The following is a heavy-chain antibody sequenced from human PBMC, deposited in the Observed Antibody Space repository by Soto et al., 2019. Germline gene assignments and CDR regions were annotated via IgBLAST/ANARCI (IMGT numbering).Heavy chain of an antibody. CDR1: GFTFSSYS. Sequence: QTGGSLRLSCAASGFTFSSYSMHWVRQAPGKGLEWVALISYDGSNKNYADSVKGRFTISRDNSKNTLYLQMNSLRAEDTAVYYCARGARILYYYYGMDVWGQGTTVTVSS. CDR3: ARGARILYYYYGMDV. CDR2: ISYDGSNK. V-gene: IGHV3-30-3*01. J-gene: IGHJ6*02. D-gene: IGHD2-15*01.